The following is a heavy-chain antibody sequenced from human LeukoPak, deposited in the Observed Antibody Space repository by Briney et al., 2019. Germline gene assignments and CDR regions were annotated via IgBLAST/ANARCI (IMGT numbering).Heavy chain of an antibody. Sequence: GGSLRLSCAASGFIFSSYSMNWVRQAPGKGLEWVSFISSSSRYIYYADSVKGRFTISRDNAKNSLYLQMNSLRVEDTAVYYCARDNGWGRYYFDSWGQGTPATVSS. CDR3: ARDNGWGRYYFDS. D-gene: IGHD6-19*01. CDR1: GFIFSSYS. J-gene: IGHJ4*02. V-gene: IGHV3-21*01. CDR2: ISSSSRYI.